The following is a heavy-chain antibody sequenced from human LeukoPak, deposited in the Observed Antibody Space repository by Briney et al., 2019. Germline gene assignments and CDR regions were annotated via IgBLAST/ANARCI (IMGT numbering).Heavy chain of an antibody. CDR2: ISISSSYI. CDR1: GFTFSSYS. J-gene: IGHJ6*02. Sequence: GGSLRLSCAASGFTFSSYSMNWVRQAPGKGLEWVSSISISSSYIYYADSVKGRFTISRDNAKNSLYLQMNSLRAEDTAVYYCARDARFRVYLARTDKLGIAAAGTGYYYGMDVWGQGTTVTVSS. D-gene: IGHD6-13*01. CDR3: ARDARFRVYLARTDKLGIAAAGTGYYYGMDV. V-gene: IGHV3-21*01.